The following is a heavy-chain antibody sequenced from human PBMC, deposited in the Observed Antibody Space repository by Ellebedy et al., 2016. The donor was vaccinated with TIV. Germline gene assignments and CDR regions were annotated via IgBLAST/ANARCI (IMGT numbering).Heavy chain of an antibody. CDR3: ARGHDYIWGSYRLPDY. D-gene: IGHD3-16*02. J-gene: IGHJ4*02. CDR1: GYTFTSYT. V-gene: IGHV1-18*04. Sequence: ASVKVSCKASGYTFTSYTISWVRQAPGHGLEWMGWISAYNGNTNYAQKFQGRGTMTTAKSTSTAYMELSSLRSDHTAVYYCARGHDYIWGSYRLPDYWGQGTLVTVSS. CDR2: ISAYNGNT.